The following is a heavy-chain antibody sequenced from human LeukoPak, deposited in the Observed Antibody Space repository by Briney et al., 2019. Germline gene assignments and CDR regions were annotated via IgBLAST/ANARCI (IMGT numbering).Heavy chain of an antibody. V-gene: IGHV3-9*01. CDR1: GFTFGDYA. Sequence: PGRSLRLSCAASGFTFGDYAMHWVRQAPGKGLEWVSGINWKSNNIGYADSVKGLFTISRDNAKNSLYLQMNSLRTEDTALYYCARDRAGYFYAMDVWGQGTSVTVSS. J-gene: IGHJ6*02. CDR2: INWKSNNI. D-gene: IGHD6-13*01. CDR3: ARDRAGYFYAMDV.